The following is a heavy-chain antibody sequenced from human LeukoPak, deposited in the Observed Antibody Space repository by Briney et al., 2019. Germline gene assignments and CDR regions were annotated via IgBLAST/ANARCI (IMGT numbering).Heavy chain of an antibody. CDR2: ISTTGNTI. CDR1: ELIFSDIY. V-gene: IGHV3-11*01. J-gene: IGHJ6*02. CDR3: ARGDGSYYYGMDV. Sequence: GGSLRLSRAASELIFSDIYMRWIRQAPGKGLEWISYISTTGNTIYYADSVKGRFTISRDNAKNSLYLQMNSLRAEDTAVYYCARGDGSYYYGMDVWGQGTTVTVSS.